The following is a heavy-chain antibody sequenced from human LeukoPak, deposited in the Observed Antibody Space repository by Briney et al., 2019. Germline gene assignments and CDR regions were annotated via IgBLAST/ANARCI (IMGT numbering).Heavy chain of an antibody. J-gene: IGHJ4*02. V-gene: IGHV1-18*01. Sequence: ASVKVSCKASGGTFSNYAISWVRQAPGQGLEWMGWISAYNGNTNYAQKLQGRVTMTTDTSTSTAYMELRSLRSDDTAVYYCARVGSYTYYYDSSGYSLGYWGQGTLVTVSS. CDR3: ARVGSYTYYYDSSGYSLGY. CDR1: GGTFSNYA. D-gene: IGHD3-22*01. CDR2: ISAYNGNT.